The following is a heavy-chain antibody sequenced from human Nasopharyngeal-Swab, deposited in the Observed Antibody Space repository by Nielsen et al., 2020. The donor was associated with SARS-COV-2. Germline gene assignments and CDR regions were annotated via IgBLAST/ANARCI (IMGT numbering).Heavy chain of an antibody. CDR1: GFTFSSYE. Sequence: GGFLRFSCAASGFTFSSYEMNWVRQAPGKGLEWVSYISSSGSTIYYADSVKGRFTISRENAKNSLYLQMNSLRAEDRAVYYCARDKPGITIFGVVIGPFDYWGQGTLVTVSS. V-gene: IGHV3-48*03. D-gene: IGHD3-3*01. CDR3: ARDKPGITIFGVVIGPFDY. J-gene: IGHJ4*02. CDR2: ISSSGSTI.